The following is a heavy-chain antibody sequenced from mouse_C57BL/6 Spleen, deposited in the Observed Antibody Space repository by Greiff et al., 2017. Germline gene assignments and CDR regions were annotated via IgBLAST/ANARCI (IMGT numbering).Heavy chain of an antibody. Sequence: SGPVLVKPGASVKMSCKASGYTFTDYYMNWVKQSHGKSLEWIGVINPYNGGTSYNQKFKGKATLTVDKSSSTAYMELNSLTSEDSAVYYCARKSNSDFDVWGTGTTVTVSS. CDR1: GYTFTDYY. J-gene: IGHJ1*03. CDR2: INPYNGGT. V-gene: IGHV1-19*01. D-gene: IGHD2-5*01. CDR3: ARKSNSDFDV.